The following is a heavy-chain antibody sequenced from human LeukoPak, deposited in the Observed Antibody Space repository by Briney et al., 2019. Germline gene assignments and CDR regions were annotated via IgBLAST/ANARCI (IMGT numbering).Heavy chain of an antibody. CDR2: INHSGST. CDR3: ARGVLVLRYFDWLPYFDY. D-gene: IGHD3-9*01. V-gene: IGHV4-34*01. CDR1: GFTFSNYG. J-gene: IGHJ4*02. Sequence: PGGSLRLSCAASGFTFSNYGMTWVRQPPGKGLEWIGEINHSGSTNYNPSLKSRVTISVDTSKNQFSLKLSSVAAADTAVYYCARGVLVLRYFDWLPYFDYWGQGTLVTVSS.